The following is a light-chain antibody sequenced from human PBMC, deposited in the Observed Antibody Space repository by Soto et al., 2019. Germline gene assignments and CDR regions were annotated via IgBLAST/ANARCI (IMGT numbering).Light chain of an antibody. Sequence: EIVLTHSPATLSVTPAQRPTLPCRASQSSSYSIAWYQQKPAQAPRLLIYDASNRATGIADRFSGSGSGTDFTLTISRLEPEDFAVYFCQQYGNSPLTFGGGTKVDIK. V-gene: IGKV3-20*01. CDR2: DAS. CDR3: QQYGNSPLT. J-gene: IGKJ4*01. CDR1: QSSSYS.